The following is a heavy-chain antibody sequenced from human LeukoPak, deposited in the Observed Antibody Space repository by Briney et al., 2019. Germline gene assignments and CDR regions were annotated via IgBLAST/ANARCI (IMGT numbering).Heavy chain of an antibody. V-gene: IGHV3-74*01. CDR2: ISNDGITT. D-gene: IGHD1-1*01. J-gene: IGHJ2*01. CDR3: ARDVRSTTQDNFFDL. CDR1: GFTFSVYW. Sequence: GGSLTLSCAASGFTFSVYWMHWVRQAPGEGLVWVSAISNDGITTSYADSVKGRFTISRDNAKNTLFLQMNSLRAEDTAMYYCARDVRSTTQDNFFDLWGRGTLVMVSS.